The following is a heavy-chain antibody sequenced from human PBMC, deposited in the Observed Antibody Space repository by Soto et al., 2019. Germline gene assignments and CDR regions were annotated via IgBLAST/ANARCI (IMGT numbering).Heavy chain of an antibody. CDR3: AKGLAPFLGRGMDV. D-gene: IGHD3-9*01. V-gene: IGHV3-23*01. J-gene: IGHJ6*02. CDR2: ISGSGGTT. CDR1: GFTFSSYA. Sequence: EVQLLESGGGLVQPGGSLRLSCAASGFTFSSYAMSWVRQAAGKGLEWVSDISGSGGTTYYADSVKGRFTISRDSSKNTLYLQMTSLRAEDTAVYYCAKGLAPFLGRGMDVWGQGTTVTVS.